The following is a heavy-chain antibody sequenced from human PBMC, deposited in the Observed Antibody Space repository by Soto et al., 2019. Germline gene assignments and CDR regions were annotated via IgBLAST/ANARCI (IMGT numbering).Heavy chain of an antibody. CDR1: GDSISTTSYY. Sequence: SETLSLTCTVSGDSISTTSYYWGWIRQPPGKGLEWIGSVFYSGSTYYNPSLKSRVTVSVDTSNNQFSLKMSSVTAADTAIYHCARLLSESGFDLNYWSQGTLVTVSS. CDR3: ARLLSESGFDLNY. J-gene: IGHJ4*02. D-gene: IGHD5-12*01. CDR2: VFYSGST. V-gene: IGHV4-39*01.